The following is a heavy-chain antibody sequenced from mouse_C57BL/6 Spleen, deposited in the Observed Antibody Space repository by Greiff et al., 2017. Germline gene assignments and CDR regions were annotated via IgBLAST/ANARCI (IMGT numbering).Heavy chain of an antibody. V-gene: IGHV14-2*01. CDR2: IDPEDGET. CDR3: SRDYGSSPFAY. Sequence: EVQLQQSGAELVKPGASVKLSCTASGFNIKDYYMHWVKQRTEQGLEWIGRIDPEDGETKYAPKFKGKATITADPSSNTAYLQLSSLTSEDTAVYYCSRDYGSSPFAYWGQGTLVTVSA. D-gene: IGHD1-1*01. J-gene: IGHJ3*01. CDR1: GFNIKDYY.